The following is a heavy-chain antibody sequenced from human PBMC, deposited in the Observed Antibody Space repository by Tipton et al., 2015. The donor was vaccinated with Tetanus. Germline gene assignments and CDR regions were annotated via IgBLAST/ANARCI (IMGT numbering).Heavy chain of an antibody. CDR1: GDSMTKYY. CDR3: AGWGDASGSTNLYAFDI. CDR2: IFHSGNT. J-gene: IGHJ3*02. Sequence: TLSLTCTVSGDSMTKYYWSWIRQPPGKGLEWISYIFHSGNTKYNPSLSGRVTTSVDTSKNQFSLKISSLTAADTAVYYCAGWGDASGSTNLYAFDIWGQGTMVSVSS. D-gene: IGHD3-10*01. V-gene: IGHV4-59*01.